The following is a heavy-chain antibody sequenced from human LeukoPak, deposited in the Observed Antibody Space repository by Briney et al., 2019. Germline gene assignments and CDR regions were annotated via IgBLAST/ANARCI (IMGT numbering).Heavy chain of an antibody. CDR1: GFTFSSYA. V-gene: IGHV3-23*01. J-gene: IGHJ4*02. D-gene: IGHD6-6*01. Sequence: GGSLRLSCAASGFTFSSYAMSWVRQAPGKGLEWVSPISGSAYYADSVKGRFTISRDNSKNTLYLQMSSLRAEDTAVYYCAKGRGYSSSSGIDYWGQGTLVTVSS. CDR3: AKGRGYSSSSGIDY. CDR2: ISGSA.